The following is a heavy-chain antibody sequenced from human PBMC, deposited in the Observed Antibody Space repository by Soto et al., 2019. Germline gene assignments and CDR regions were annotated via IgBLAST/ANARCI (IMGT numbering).Heavy chain of an antibody. J-gene: IGHJ5*02. D-gene: IGHD2-2*01. CDR1: GFTFSSYA. CDR2: ISGSGGST. Sequence: PGGSLRLSCAASGFTFSSYAMSWVRQAPGKGLEWVSAISGSGGSTYYADSVKGRFTISRDNSKNTLYLQMNSLRAEDTAVYYCAKVECSSTSCYPNWFDPWGQGTLVTVSS. CDR3: AKVECSSTSCYPNWFDP. V-gene: IGHV3-23*01.